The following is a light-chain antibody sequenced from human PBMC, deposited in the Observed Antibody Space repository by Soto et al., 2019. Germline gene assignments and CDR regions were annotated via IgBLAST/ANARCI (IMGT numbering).Light chain of an antibody. Sequence: QAVLTQPASVSGSPGQSITISCTGISSDVGNYIYVSWYQHHPGKAPKLMIYEVSNRPSGVSNRFSGSKSGNTASLTISGLQAEDEGDYYCSSYTGSSTVVFGGGTKLTVL. CDR1: SSDVGNYIY. J-gene: IGLJ2*01. CDR2: EVS. CDR3: SSYTGSSTVV. V-gene: IGLV2-14*01.